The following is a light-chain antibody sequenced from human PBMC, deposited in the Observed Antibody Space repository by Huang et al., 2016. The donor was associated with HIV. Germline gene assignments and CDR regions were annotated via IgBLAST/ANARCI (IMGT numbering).Light chain of an antibody. J-gene: IGKJ2*01. Sequence: IVMTQSPATLSVSPVERSTVSCRASESINTNLAWYQQNPGQAPRLLISDASTRATGIPARFSGSGSGTEFILTISSLQSEDFAIYYCQQYNNWPPMYTFGQGTKLEIK. CDR2: DAS. CDR3: QQYNNWPPMYT. CDR1: ESINTN. V-gene: IGKV3-15*01.